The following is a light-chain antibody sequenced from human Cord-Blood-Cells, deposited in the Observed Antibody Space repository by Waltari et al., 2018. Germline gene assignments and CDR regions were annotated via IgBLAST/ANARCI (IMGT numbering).Light chain of an antibody. CDR2: QDS. Sequence: SYELTQPPSVSVSPGQTASITCSGDKLGDKYACWYQQKPGQSPVRVIYQDSKRPSGIPERFSGCKSGNTATLSVSGTQAIDEADYYCQAWDSSTVVFGGGTKLTVL. CDR1: KLGDKY. V-gene: IGLV3-1*01. CDR3: QAWDSSTVV. J-gene: IGLJ2*01.